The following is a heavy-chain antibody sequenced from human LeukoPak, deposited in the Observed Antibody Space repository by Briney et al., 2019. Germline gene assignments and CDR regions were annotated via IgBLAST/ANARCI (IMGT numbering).Heavy chain of an antibody. J-gene: IGHJ4*02. V-gene: IGHV4-39*07. D-gene: IGHD4-23*01. Sequence: SETLSLTCTVSGGSISSSSYYWGWIRQPPGKGLEWIGSIYYSGSTYYNPSLKSRVTISVDTSKNQFSLKLSSVTAADTAVYYCARADYGGNSFAVGYFDYWGQGTLVTVSS. CDR3: ARADYGGNSFAVGYFDY. CDR1: GGSISSSSYY. CDR2: IYYSGST.